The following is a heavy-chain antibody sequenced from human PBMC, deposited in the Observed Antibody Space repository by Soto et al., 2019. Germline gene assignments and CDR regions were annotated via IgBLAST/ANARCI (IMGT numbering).Heavy chain of an antibody. Sequence: QVQLVQSGAEEKKPGASVKVSCKASGYAFSSYAMHWVRQAPGHRLEWMGWINIGSGNTEYSQNFQDRITITRDTSASTVYMELSGLRSEDTAVYYCARDGGDCGYRLAYYYYIGMDVWGQGTAVTVSS. J-gene: IGHJ6*02. D-gene: IGHD2-21*02. CDR2: INIGSGNT. CDR1: GYAFSSYA. V-gene: IGHV1-3*05. CDR3: ARDGGDCGYRLAYYYYIGMDV.